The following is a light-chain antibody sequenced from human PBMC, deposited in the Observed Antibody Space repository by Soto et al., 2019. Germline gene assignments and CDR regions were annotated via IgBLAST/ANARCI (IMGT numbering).Light chain of an antibody. CDR3: SSYTSGSTSYV. CDR1: SSDVGGFNF. J-gene: IGLJ1*01. Sequence: QSALTQPASVSGSPGQSITISCTGTSSDVGGFNFVSWYQQHPGKAPKLMIYDVSYRPSGVSNRFSGSKSGNTASLTISGLQAEDEADYYCSSYTSGSTSYVFGTGTKVTVL. V-gene: IGLV2-14*01. CDR2: DVS.